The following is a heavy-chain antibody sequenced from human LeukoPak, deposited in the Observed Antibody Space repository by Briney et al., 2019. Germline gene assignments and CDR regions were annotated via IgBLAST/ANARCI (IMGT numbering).Heavy chain of an antibody. CDR2: MSGSGGST. CDR3: GKEGRGMGAATIDY. J-gene: IGHJ4*02. CDR1: GFTFSSYV. V-gene: IGHV3-23*01. Sequence: RAGGFLRLSCAASGFTFSSYVMNWVRQGPGKGLEWVSTMSGSGGSTYYADSVGRLSISRDNSKNTLYLQMTSLRAEDTAVYYCGKEGRGMGAATIDYWGQGTLVTVSS. D-gene: IGHD1-26*01.